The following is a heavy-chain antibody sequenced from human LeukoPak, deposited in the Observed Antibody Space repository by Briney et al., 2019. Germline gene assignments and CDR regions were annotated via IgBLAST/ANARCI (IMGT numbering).Heavy chain of an antibody. CDR1: GGTFSGYA. CDR2: IIPIFGIA. J-gene: IGHJ6*02. D-gene: IGHD6-19*01. Sequence: SVKVSCKASGGTFSGYAISWVRQAPGQGLEWMGRIIPIFGIANYAQKFQGRVTITADKSTSTAYMELSSLRSEDTAVYYCASAGYSSPYYYGMDVWGQGTTVTVSS. CDR3: ASAGYSSPYYYGMDV. V-gene: IGHV1-69*04.